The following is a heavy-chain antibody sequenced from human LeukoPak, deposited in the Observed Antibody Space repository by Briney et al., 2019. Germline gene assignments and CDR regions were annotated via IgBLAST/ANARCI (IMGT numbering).Heavy chain of an antibody. CDR2: IKSKTDGGST. J-gene: IGHJ4*02. V-gene: IGHV3-15*01. Sequence: GGSLRLSCAASGFTFSSYAMRWVRQAPGKGLEWVGRIKSKTDGGSTDYAAPVKGRFTISRDDSKNTLYLQMNSLKSEDTAVYYCPTIRGYTSSWPFDYWGQGALVTVSS. D-gene: IGHD6-13*01. CDR1: GFTFSSYA. CDR3: PTIRGYTSSWPFDY.